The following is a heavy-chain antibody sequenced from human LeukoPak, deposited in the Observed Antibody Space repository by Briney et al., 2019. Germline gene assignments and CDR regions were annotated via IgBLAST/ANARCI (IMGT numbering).Heavy chain of an antibody. Sequence: PGGSLRLSCGASGFTFSSYAMHWVRQAPREGLEWVAGTSYNGNNKFYADSVKGRFSISRDNSKNTLYLQMDSLRAEDTAVYYCAKGDNYYDTSGYYLVKALFDYWGQGALVTVSS. CDR1: GFTFSSYA. V-gene: IGHV3-30*04. CDR2: TSYNGNNK. D-gene: IGHD3-22*01. CDR3: AKGDNYYDTSGYYLVKALFDY. J-gene: IGHJ4*02.